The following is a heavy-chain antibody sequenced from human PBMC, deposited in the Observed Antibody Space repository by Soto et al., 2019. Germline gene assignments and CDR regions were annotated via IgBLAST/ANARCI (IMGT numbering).Heavy chain of an antibody. CDR2: IYYSGST. V-gene: IGHV4-61*01. CDR1: GGSVSSGSYY. CDR3: ARLTFDDAFDI. D-gene: IGHD3-9*01. Sequence: QVQLQESGPGLVKPSETLSLTCTVSGGSVSSGSYYWSWIRQPPGKGLEWIGYIYYSGSTNYNPSLNSRVTISVDTSKNQFSLKLSSVTAADTAVYYCARLTFDDAFDIWGQGTMVTVSS. J-gene: IGHJ3*02.